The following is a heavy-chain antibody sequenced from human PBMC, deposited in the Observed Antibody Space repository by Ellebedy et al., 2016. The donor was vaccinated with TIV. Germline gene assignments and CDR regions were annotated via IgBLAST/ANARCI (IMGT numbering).Heavy chain of an antibody. Sequence: GESLKISXAASGFTFSSYAMHWVRQAPGKGLEWVAVISYDGSNKYYADSVKGRFTISRDNSKNTLYLQMNSLRAEDTAVYYCAKEMGGVFDYWGQGTLVTVSS. J-gene: IGHJ4*02. CDR2: ISYDGSNK. D-gene: IGHD3-16*01. CDR3: AKEMGGVFDY. CDR1: GFTFSSYA. V-gene: IGHV3-30-3*02.